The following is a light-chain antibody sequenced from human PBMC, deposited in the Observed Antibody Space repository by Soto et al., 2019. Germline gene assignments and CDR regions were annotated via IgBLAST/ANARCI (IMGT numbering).Light chain of an antibody. CDR1: QSISTW. CDR2: DAS. Sequence: DIPMTQSPSTLSASVGDRVTITCRASQSISTWLAWYQQKPGKAPILLIYDASSLESGVPSRFSGSGSGTQFTLTISSLQPDDFATYYCQQYDSYSRTFGQGTKVEIK. V-gene: IGKV1-5*01. CDR3: QQYDSYSRT. J-gene: IGKJ1*01.